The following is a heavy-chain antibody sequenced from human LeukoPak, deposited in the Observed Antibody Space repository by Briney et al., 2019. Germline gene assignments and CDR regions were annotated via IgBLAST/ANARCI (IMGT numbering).Heavy chain of an antibody. D-gene: IGHD5-18*01. V-gene: IGHV1-69*05. J-gene: IGHJ3*02. Sequence: GSSVKVSCKASGGTFSGYAISWVRQAPGQGLEWMGRIIPIFGTANYAQKFQGRVTITTDESTSTAYMELSSLRSEDTAVYYCARTVNSGYSYGDDAFDIWGQGTMVTVSS. CDR3: ARTVNSGYSYGDDAFDI. CDR1: GGTFSGYA. CDR2: IIPIFGTA.